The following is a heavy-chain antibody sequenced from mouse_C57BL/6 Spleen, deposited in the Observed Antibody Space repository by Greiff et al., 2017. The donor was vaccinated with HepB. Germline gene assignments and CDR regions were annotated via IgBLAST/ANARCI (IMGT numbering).Heavy chain of an antibody. D-gene: IGHD1-1*01. CDR2: IHPNSGST. CDR3: ARGNYYYGSN. Sequence: QVHVKQSGAELVKPGASVKLSCKASGYTFTSYWMHWVKQRPGQGLEWIGMIHPNSGSTNYNEKFKSKATLTVDKSSSTAYMQLSSLTSEDSAVYYCARGNYYYGSNWGQGTLVTVSA. V-gene: IGHV1-64*01. CDR1: GYTFTSYW. J-gene: IGHJ3*01.